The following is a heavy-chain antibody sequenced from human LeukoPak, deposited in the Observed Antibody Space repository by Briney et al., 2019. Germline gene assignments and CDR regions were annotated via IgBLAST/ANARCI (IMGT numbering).Heavy chain of an antibody. CDR3: AKGSVAGRPYYFDN. D-gene: IGHD6-6*01. Sequence: GGSLRLSCVASGFTFGSYAMSWVRQAPGQGLDWVSAISDSGGDTYSADSVKGRFIISRDNSKNTLNLQMNSLRAEDTAIYYCAKGSVAGRPYYFDNWGQGTLVTVSS. V-gene: IGHV3-23*01. CDR1: GFTFGSYA. J-gene: IGHJ4*02. CDR2: ISDSGGDT.